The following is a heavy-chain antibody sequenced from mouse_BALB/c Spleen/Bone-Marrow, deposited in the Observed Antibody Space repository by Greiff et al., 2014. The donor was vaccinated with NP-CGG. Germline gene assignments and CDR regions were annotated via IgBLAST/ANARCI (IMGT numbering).Heavy chain of an antibody. Sequence: EVKLVESGGGLVRPGGSLKLSCAASGFTFSSYGMSWVRQTPDKRLELVATINSNGGSTYYPDSVKGRFTISRDNAKNTLYLQRSSRKSEDTAMYYCAGDGISYEGNYFDSWGQGTTPTVSA. D-gene: IGHD2-12*01. CDR3: AGDGISYEGNYFDS. CDR1: GFTFSSYG. CDR2: INSNGGST. V-gene: IGHV5-6-3*01. J-gene: IGHJ2*01.